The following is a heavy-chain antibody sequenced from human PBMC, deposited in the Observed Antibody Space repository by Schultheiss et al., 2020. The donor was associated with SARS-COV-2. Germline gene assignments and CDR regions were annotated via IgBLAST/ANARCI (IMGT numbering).Heavy chain of an antibody. CDR2: INPNSGGT. Sequence: ASVKVSCKASGFTFTSSAMHWLRQAPGQGLEWMGRINPNSGGTNYAQKFQGRITMTTDTSARTAYMELRSLRSDDTAVYYCARDYGYCGEGTCYSDFWGQGTLVTVSS. J-gene: IGHJ4*02. V-gene: IGHV1-2*06. D-gene: IGHD2-15*01. CDR1: GFTFTSSA. CDR3: ARDYGYCGEGTCYSDF.